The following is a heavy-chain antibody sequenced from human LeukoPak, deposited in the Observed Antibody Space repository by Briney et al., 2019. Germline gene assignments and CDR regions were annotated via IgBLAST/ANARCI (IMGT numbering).Heavy chain of an antibody. D-gene: IGHD3-3*01. Sequence: PGGSLRLSCAASGFTFTKYWMTWVRQAPGKGLEWVGNIKQDGSDKNYMDSVKGRFTISRDNTKNSVYLQMSSLRAEDTAVYYCARGAPLRSLEWDFDYWGQGTLVTVSS. CDR3: ARGAPLRSLEWDFDY. CDR1: GFTFTKYW. CDR2: IKQDGSDK. J-gene: IGHJ4*02. V-gene: IGHV3-7*03.